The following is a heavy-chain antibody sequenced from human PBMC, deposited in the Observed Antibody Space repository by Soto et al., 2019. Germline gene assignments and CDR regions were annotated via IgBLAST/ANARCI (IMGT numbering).Heavy chain of an antibody. D-gene: IGHD5-12*01. CDR2: IKQDGSEK. V-gene: IGHV3-7*05. Sequence: GGSLRLSCAASGFTFISYWMSWVLQAPWKGPEWVANIKQDGSEKYYVDSVKGRFTISRDNAKNSLYLQMNSLRAEDTAVYYCARDYPSDIVATIFGYWGQGTLVTVPQ. CDR3: ARDYPSDIVATIFGY. CDR1: GFTFISYW. J-gene: IGHJ4*02.